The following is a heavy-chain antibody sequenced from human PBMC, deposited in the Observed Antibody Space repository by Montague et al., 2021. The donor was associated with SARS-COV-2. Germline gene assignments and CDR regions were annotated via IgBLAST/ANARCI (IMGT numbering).Heavy chain of an antibody. J-gene: IGHJ4*02. D-gene: IGHD5-12*01. CDR2: IYASGST. Sequence: SETLSLTCSISGVSITSYYWSWVRQPAGKGLEWIGHIYASGSTNYSPSLKSRVKLSIDNPKNQFSLKLESLTAADTAVYYCVRAVIYGGYAFAYFDFWGQGVLVTVSS. V-gene: IGHV4-4*07. CDR3: VRAVIYGGYAFAYFDF. CDR1: GVSITSYY.